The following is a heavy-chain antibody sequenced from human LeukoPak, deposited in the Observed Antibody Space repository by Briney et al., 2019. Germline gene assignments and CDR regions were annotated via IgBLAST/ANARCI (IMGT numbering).Heavy chain of an antibody. Sequence: GGSLRLSCAASGLTFNAYSMNWVRQAPGKGLEWVSNIISRGDTTHYAASVKGRFTISRDNAKNSVFLHLNSLRGDDTAVYYCARGRGYCTGVSCDIDYWGQGTLVTVSS. CDR2: IISRGDTT. CDR1: GLTFNAYS. D-gene: IGHD2-8*02. V-gene: IGHV3-48*04. CDR3: ARGRGYCTGVSCDIDY. J-gene: IGHJ4*02.